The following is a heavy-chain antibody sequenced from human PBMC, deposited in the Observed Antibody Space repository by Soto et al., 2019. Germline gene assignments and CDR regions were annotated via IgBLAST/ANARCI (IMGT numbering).Heavy chain of an antibody. CDR2: IIPLFRTP. CDR1: GGTFSSSA. CDR3: ASDNDRIQIGGNYYSILDV. V-gene: IGHV1-69*12. D-gene: IGHD1-1*01. Sequence: QVQLVQSGAEMKEPGSSVKVSCKTSGGTFSSSAISWLRQAPGQGLEWMGGIIPLFRTPDYAQKFQGRLIIAADESTAAAHRQLSSLTSADSAVYYCASDNDRIQIGGNYYSILDVWGQGTKITV. J-gene: IGHJ6*02.